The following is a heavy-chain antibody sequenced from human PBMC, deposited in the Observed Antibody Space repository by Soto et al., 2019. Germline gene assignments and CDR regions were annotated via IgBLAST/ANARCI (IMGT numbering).Heavy chain of an antibody. V-gene: IGHV1-3*01. CDR1: GYAFTRYS. Sequence: ASVKVSCKASGYAFTRYSIHWVLQAPGQGLEWMGWINAGSGSSRYSQNFQGRVTITRDTSASTAYMELNSLVFEDTGVYFCARERAVSANFFDYWGQGTLVTVSS. J-gene: IGHJ4*02. D-gene: IGHD2-21*02. CDR2: INAGSGSS. CDR3: ARERAVSANFFDY.